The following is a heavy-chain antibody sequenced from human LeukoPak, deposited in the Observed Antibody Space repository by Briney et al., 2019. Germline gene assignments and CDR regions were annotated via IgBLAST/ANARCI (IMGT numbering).Heavy chain of an antibody. CDR1: GFTFDDYA. Sequence: GGSLRLSCAASGFTFDDYAMHWVRKAPGKGLEWVSLISWDGGSTYYADSVKGRFTISRHNSKNSLYLQMNSLRAEYTALYYCAKDSKGNVDYWGQGTLVTVSS. CDR3: AKDSKGNVDY. V-gene: IGHV3-43D*03. D-gene: IGHD2-15*01. CDR2: ISWDGGST. J-gene: IGHJ4*02.